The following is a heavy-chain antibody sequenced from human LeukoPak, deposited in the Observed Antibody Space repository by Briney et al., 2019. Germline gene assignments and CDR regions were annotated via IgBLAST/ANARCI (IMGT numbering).Heavy chain of an antibody. CDR2: INHSGST. D-gene: IGHD1-14*01. Sequence: SETLSLTCAVYGGSFSGYYWSWIRQPPGKGLEWIGEINHSGSTNYNPSLKSRVTISLDTSKNQFSLKLTSVTAADTAVYYCARPSGGTPFKRFDYWGEGTPVTVSS. CDR3: ARPSGGTPFKRFDY. V-gene: IGHV4-34*01. CDR1: GGSFSGYY. J-gene: IGHJ4*02.